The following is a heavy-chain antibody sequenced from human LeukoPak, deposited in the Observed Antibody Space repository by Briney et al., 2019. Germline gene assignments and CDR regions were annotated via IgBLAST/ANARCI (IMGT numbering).Heavy chain of an antibody. CDR2: ISTYSGET. Sequence: ASLKVSCKTSGYTFTSFGLSWVRQAPGQELEWRGWISTYSGETNYAQKPQGRVTMTTDTSTSTAYMELRSLRSDDTAIYYCARDNALVVTLDYWGQGTLVTVSS. J-gene: IGHJ4*02. CDR3: ARDNALVVTLDY. V-gene: IGHV1-18*01. CDR1: GYTFTSFG. D-gene: IGHD2-21*02.